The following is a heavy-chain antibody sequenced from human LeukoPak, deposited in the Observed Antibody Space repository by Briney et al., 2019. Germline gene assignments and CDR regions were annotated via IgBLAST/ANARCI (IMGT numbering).Heavy chain of an antibody. CDR1: GFTFSSYA. D-gene: IGHD2-2*02. CDR3: AKSKDVVPAAIYFDY. V-gene: IGHV3-23*01. CDR2: ISGSGGST. J-gene: IGHJ4*02. Sequence: GGSLRLSCAASGFTFSSYAMSWARQAPGKGLEWVSAISGSGGSTYYADSVKGRFTISRDNSKNTLYLQMNSLRAEDTAVYYCAKSKDVVPAAIYFDYWGQGTLVTVSS.